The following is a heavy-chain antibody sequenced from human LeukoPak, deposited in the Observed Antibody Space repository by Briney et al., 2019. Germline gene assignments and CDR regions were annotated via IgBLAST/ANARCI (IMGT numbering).Heavy chain of an antibody. J-gene: IGHJ3*02. CDR1: GFTFNIYW. CDR2: INLDGSEK. D-gene: IGHD6-13*01. CDR3: ARDTSPSIGVVGYDALDI. V-gene: IGHV3-7*01. Sequence: GGSLRLSCAASGFTFNIYWMTWVRQAPGKGLEWVANINLDGSEKHYMDSVKGRFTISRDNAKNSLYLQMNSLRAEDTAVYYCARDTSPSIGVVGYDALDIWGQGTMVTVSS.